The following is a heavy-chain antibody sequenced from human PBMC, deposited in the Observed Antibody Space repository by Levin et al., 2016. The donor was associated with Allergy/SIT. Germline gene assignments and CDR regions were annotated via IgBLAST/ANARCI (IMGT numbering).Heavy chain of an antibody. CDR3: AKKIFGVNWSGYFDH. V-gene: IGHV3-23*01. J-gene: IGHJ4*02. CDR2: ISASGDT. CDR1: GFSFSDYA. Sequence: GESLKISCAASGFSFSDYAMGWVRQAPGKGLEWVSGISASGDTDYADSVKGRFTLSRRYSENTLFLQMNSLRAEDTAVYYCAKKIFGVNWSGYFDHWGQGAMVTVSS. D-gene: IGHD3-3*01.